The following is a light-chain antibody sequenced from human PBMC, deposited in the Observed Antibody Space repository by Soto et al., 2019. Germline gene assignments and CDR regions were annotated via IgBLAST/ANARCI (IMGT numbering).Light chain of an antibody. CDR2: GAS. V-gene: IGKV3-15*01. CDR1: QTVSSN. Sequence: EIVMTQSPATLSVSPGERATLSCRASQTVSSNLAWYQQKPGQAPRLLIYGASTRATGVPARFSGSGSGTDLTLTISSLQSEDFAVYYCQQYHIWPPQYTFGHGTKLQIK. J-gene: IGKJ2*01. CDR3: QQYHIWPPQYT.